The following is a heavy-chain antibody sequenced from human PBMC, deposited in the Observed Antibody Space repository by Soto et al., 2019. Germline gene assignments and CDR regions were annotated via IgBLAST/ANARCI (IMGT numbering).Heavy chain of an antibody. Sequence: QVQLVESGGGVVQPGRSLRLSCAASGFTFSSYAMHWVRQAPGKGLEWVAVISYDGSNKYYADSVKGRFTISRDNSKNTLYLQMNSLRGEDPAVYYCARDPVLAFVAAYYFNYWGQGTLVTVSS. D-gene: IGHD6-19*01. CDR2: ISYDGSNK. CDR3: ARDPVLAFVAAYYFNY. J-gene: IGHJ4*02. V-gene: IGHV3-30-3*01. CDR1: GFTFSSYA.